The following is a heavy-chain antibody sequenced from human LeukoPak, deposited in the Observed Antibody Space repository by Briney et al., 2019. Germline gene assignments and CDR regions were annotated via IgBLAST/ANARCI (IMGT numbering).Heavy chain of an antibody. V-gene: IGHV4-4*07. CDR3: ARDPTLDEEDY. D-gene: IGHD2-15*01. CDR1: SGSLSRYY. CDR2: IYSSGTT. J-gene: IGHJ4*02. Sequence: SETLSLTCTVSSGSLSRYYWSWIRQPAGKGLEWIGRIYSSGTTDYNPSLKSRVTMSLDTSKKQFSLTLSSVTAADSAVYYCARDPTLDEEDYWGQGTLVTVSS.